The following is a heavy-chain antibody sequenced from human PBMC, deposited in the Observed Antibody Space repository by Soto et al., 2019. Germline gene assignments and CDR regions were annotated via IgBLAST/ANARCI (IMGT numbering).Heavy chain of an antibody. J-gene: IGHJ6*02. V-gene: IGHV4-34*01. D-gene: IGHD3-3*01. CDR1: GGSFSGYY. CDR3: ARGGVTTFGVVHYYYYGMDV. Sequence: SETLSLTCAVYGGSFSGYYWSWIRQPPGQGLEWIGEINHSGSTNYNPSLKSRVTISVDTSKNQFSLKLSSVTAADTAVYYCARGGVTTFGVVHYYYYGMDVWDQGTTVTVSS. CDR2: INHSGST.